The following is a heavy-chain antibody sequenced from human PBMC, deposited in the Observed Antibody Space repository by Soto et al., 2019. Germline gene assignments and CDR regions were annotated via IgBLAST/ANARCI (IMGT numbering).Heavy chain of an antibody. CDR1: GFTFSSYW. Sequence: GGSLRLSCAASGFTFSSYWMSWVRQAPGKGLEWVANIKQDGSEKYYVNSVKGRFTISRDNAKNSLYLQMNSLRAEDTAVYYCARVIPTARTKNTQYYFDYWGQGTLVTVSS. CDR3: ARVIPTARTKNTQYYFDY. CDR2: IKQDGSEK. D-gene: IGHD2-21*01. V-gene: IGHV3-7*01. J-gene: IGHJ4*02.